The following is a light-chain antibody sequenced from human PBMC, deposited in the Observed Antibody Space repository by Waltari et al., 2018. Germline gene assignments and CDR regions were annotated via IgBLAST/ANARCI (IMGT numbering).Light chain of an antibody. Sequence: DLQMTQSQSSLSASIGDRVTITCRASQTIATSLNWYQQKRGKAPQLLIYDASTLRSGVPSRFSGSGSGTDFTLTISSLQPEDFATSYCQQTYNVPPITFGQGTRLDIK. CDR2: DAS. CDR1: QTIATS. J-gene: IGKJ5*01. V-gene: IGKV1-39*01. CDR3: QQTYNVPPIT.